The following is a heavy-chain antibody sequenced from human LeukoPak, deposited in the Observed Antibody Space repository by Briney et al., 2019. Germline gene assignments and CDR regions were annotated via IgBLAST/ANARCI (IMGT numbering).Heavy chain of an antibody. CDR1: GFTFRSYA. CDR3: AKDRGVFADWFDP. J-gene: IGHJ5*02. D-gene: IGHD3-10*01. CDR2: ISGSGGST. V-gene: IGHV3-23*01. Sequence: GGSLRLSCAASGFTFRSYAMSWVRQAPGKGLEWVSAISGSGGSTYYADSVKGRFTISTDNSKNPLYLQMSSLTAEDTAVYYCAKDRGVFADWFDPWGQGTLVTVSS.